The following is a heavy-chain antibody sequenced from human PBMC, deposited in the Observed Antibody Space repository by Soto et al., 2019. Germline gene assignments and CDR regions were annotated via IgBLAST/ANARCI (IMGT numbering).Heavy chain of an antibody. Sequence: WGSLRLSCAASGFTFSSYIMNWVRQAPGKGLEWVSSISSSSSYIYYADSVKGRFTISRDNAKNSLYLQMNSLRAEDTAVYYCARDPAPDCSSTSCYFYYYYYMDVWGKGTTVTVSS. V-gene: IGHV3-21*01. CDR1: GFTFSSYI. J-gene: IGHJ6*03. CDR3: ARDPAPDCSSTSCYFYYYYYMDV. CDR2: ISSSSSYI. D-gene: IGHD2-2*01.